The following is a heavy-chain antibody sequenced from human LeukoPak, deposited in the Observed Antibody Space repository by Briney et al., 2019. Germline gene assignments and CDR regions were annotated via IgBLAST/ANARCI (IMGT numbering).Heavy chain of an antibody. D-gene: IGHD6-19*01. CDR1: GFTFSSYG. Sequence: GGSLRLSCAASGFTFSSYGMSWVRQAPGKGLEGVSALTPSGSSTYYADSVKGRFTFSRDNSKNTLNSLRVEDTAIYYCARREGIAVAARRTYAEYFQHWGQGTLVTVSS. J-gene: IGHJ1*01. V-gene: IGHV3-23*01. CDR3: ARREGIAVAARRTYAEYFQH. CDR2: LTPSGSST.